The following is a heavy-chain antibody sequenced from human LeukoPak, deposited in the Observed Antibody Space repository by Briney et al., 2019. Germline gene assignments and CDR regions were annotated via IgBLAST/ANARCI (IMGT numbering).Heavy chain of an antibody. CDR2: ISWNSGSI. J-gene: IGHJ4*02. D-gene: IGHD3-10*01. CDR3: AKDGIYGSGSYPYYFDY. V-gene: IGHV3-9*01. Sequence: GGSLRLSCAASGFTFDDYAMHWVRQAPGKGLEWVSGISWNSGSIGYADSVKGRSTISRDNAKNSLYLQMNSLRAEDTALYYCAKDGIYGSGSYPYYFDYWGQGTLVTVSS. CDR1: GFTFDDYA.